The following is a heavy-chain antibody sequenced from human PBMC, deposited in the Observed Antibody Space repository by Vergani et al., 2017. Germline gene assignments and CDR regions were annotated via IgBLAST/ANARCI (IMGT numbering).Heavy chain of an antibody. D-gene: IGHD3-3*01. V-gene: IGHV3-23*01. CDR2: ISGSGGST. CDR3: AKRPLAPLDYDFWSGYTKDAFDI. Sequence: EVQLLESGGGLVQPGGSLRLSCAASGFTFSSYAMSWVRQAPGKGLEWVSAISGSGGSTYYADSVKGRFTISRDNSKNTLYLQMNSLRAEDTAVYYCAKRPLAPLDYDFWSGYTKDAFDIWGQGTMVTVSS. J-gene: IGHJ3*02. CDR1: GFTFSSYA.